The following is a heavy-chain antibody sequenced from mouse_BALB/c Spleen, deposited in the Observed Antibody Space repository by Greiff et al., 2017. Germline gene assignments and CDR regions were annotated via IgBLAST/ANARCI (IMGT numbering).Heavy chain of an antibody. CDR1: GYSFTGYY. CDR3: ARGDGYYYAMDY. V-gene: IGHV1S34*01. J-gene: IGHJ4*01. Sequence: LVKTGASVKISCKASGYSFTGYYMHWVKQSHGKSLEWIGYISCYNGATSYNQKFKGKATFTVDTSSSTAYMQFNSLTSEDSAVYYCARGDGYYYAMDYWGQGTSVTVSS. CDR2: ISCYNGAT.